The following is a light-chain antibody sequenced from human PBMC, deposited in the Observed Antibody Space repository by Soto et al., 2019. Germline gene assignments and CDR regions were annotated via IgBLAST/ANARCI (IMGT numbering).Light chain of an antibody. CDR1: NSNIGAGYD. Sequence: QSVLTQPPSGSGAPGQSVTISCTGSNSNIGAGYDVHWYQQLPGTAPKLLIYGNSNRPSGVPDRFSGSKSVTSASLAITGLQAEDEADYYCQSYDSSLSGSVFGTGTKVTVL. CDR2: GNS. V-gene: IGLV1-40*01. J-gene: IGLJ1*01. CDR3: QSYDSSLSGSV.